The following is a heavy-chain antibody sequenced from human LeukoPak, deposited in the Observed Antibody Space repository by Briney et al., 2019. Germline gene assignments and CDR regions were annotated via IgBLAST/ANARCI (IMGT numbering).Heavy chain of an antibody. V-gene: IGHV4-34*01. CDR1: GGSFSGYY. D-gene: IGHD3-22*01. J-gene: IGHJ4*02. CDR2: IYYSGST. Sequence: SETLSLTCAVYGGSFSGYYWSWIRQPPGKGLEWIGSIYYSGSTYYNPSLKSRVTISVDTSKNQFSLKLSSVTAADTAVYYCARMDSSGYYSYWGQGTLVTVSS. CDR3: ARMDSSGYYSY.